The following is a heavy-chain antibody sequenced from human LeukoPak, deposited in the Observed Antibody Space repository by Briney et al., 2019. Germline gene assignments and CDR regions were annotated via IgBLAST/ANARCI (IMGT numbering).Heavy chain of an antibody. D-gene: IGHD5-12*01. V-gene: IGHV3-74*01. J-gene: IGHJ4*02. CDR1: GFTLSSYW. CDR3: ARKPLSGGYGGTIDY. Sequence: GGSLRLSCATSGFTLSSYWMHWVRQVPGRGLEWLSRINNDGVSTSYADSVKGRFTISRDNAKNTLYLRMNSLRAEDTAIYYCARKPLSGGYGGTIDYWGQGTLVTVSS. CDR2: INNDGVST.